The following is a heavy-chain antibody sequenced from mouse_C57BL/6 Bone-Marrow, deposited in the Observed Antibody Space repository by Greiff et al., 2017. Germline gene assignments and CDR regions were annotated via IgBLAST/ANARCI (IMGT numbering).Heavy chain of an antibody. D-gene: IGHD1-1*02. Sequence: VQLQQSGAELVRPGASVTLSCKASGYTFTDYEMHWVKQTPVHGLEWIGAIDPETGGTAYNQKFKGKAILTADKSSSTAYMELRSLTSEDSAVYYCTTEEVAGPYYFDYWGQGTTLTVSS. CDR1: GYTFTDYE. CDR2: IDPETGGT. J-gene: IGHJ2*01. CDR3: TTEEVAGPYYFDY. V-gene: IGHV1-15*01.